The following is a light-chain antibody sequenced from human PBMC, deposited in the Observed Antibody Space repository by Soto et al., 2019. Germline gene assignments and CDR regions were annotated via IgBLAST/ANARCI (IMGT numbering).Light chain of an antibody. J-gene: IGKJ2*01. CDR1: QSISSY. CDR2: DAT. Sequence: ELVLTQSPATLSFSPGERATLSCRASQSISSYLAWYQQKPGQAPRLLIYDATIRATGIPARVSGSGSGTDFTLTIGSLAPEDFAVYYCQQRTYWPNTFGQGTKLESK. CDR3: QQRTYWPNT. V-gene: IGKV3-11*01.